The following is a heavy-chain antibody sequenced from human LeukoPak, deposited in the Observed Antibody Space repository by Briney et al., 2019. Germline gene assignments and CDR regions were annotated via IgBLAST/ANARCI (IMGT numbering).Heavy chain of an antibody. J-gene: IGHJ4*02. D-gene: IGHD6-19*01. CDR1: GFSVSTSG. CDR3: ARGYLSGWYPF. V-gene: IGHV3-23*01. Sequence: GGSLRLSCAVSGFSVSTSGMSWVRLAPGKGLEWISAISVDGEETFYADSVKGRFFISRDNSKNTLFLQMNSLRAEDTAVYYCARGYLSGWYPFWGQGSLVSVSS. CDR2: ISVDGEET.